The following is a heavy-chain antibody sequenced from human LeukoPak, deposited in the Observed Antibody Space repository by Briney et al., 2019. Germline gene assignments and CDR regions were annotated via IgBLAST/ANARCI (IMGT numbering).Heavy chain of an antibody. D-gene: IGHD5-24*01. V-gene: IGHV3-30-3*01. Sequence: GGSLRLSCAASGFTFSSYAMHWVRQAPGKGLEWVAVISYDGSNKYYADSVEGRFTISRDNSKNTLYLQMNSLRAEDTAVYYCARDRGGYKALYYFDYWGQGTLVTVSS. CDR1: GFTFSSYA. CDR2: ISYDGSNK. CDR3: ARDRGGYKALYYFDY. J-gene: IGHJ4*02.